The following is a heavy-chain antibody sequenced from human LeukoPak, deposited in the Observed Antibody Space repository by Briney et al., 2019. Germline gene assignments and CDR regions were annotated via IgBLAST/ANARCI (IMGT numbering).Heavy chain of an antibody. CDR3: AKDLGGRGGDYFDY. J-gene: IGHJ4*02. V-gene: IGHV3-23*01. CDR1: GFTFSSYV. Sequence: GGSLRLSCAASGFTFSSYVMSWVRQAPGKGLEWVSAISGSGGSTYYADSVKGRFTISRDNSKNTLYLQKNSLRAEDTAVYYCAKDLGGRGGDYFDYWGQGTLVTVSS. CDR2: ISGSGGST. D-gene: IGHD1-1*01.